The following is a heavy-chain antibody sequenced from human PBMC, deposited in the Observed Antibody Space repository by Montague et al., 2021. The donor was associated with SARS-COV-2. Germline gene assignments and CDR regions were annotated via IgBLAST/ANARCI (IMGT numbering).Heavy chain of an antibody. D-gene: IGHD2-15*01. CDR2: ITDSGST. CDR1: GGSISSFY. CDR3: ARHYSATLPAVY. V-gene: IGHV4-59*08. J-gene: IGHJ4*02. Sequence: SETLSLTCIVSGGSISSFYWSWLRQLPAKGLLWFGYITDSGSTNYNPSLTSRVTMSVDTSTNQFSLMVNSVTAADTAVYYCARHYSATLPAVYWGQGTLVTVSS.